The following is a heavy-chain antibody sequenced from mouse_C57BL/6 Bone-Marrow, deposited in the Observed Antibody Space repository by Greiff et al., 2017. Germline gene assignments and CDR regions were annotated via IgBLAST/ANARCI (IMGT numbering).Heavy chain of an antibody. CDR3: ARRVNPSGFAY. CDR2: IDPSDSYT. D-gene: IGHD2-2*01. Sequence: QVQLQQPGAELVRPGTSVKLSCKASGYTFTSYWMHWVKQRPGQGLEWIGVIDPSDSYTNYNQKFKGKATLTVDTSSSTAYMQRSSLTSEDSAVYYCARRVNPSGFAYWGQGTLVTVSA. V-gene: IGHV1-59*01. J-gene: IGHJ3*01. CDR1: GYTFTSYW.